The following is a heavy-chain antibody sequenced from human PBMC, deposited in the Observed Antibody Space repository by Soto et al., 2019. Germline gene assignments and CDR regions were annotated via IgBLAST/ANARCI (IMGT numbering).Heavy chain of an antibody. CDR3: ASVPPVGFGDEDV. J-gene: IGHJ6*02. Sequence: QVQLQESGPGLVKPSQTLSLTCTVSGGSISSGGYYWSWIRQHPGKGLEWIGYIYYSGSTYYNPSLKSRVXXSXDTXKNQCSLKLSSVTAADTAVYYCASVPPVGFGDEDVWGQGTTVTVSS. CDR1: GGSISSGGYY. D-gene: IGHD3-10*01. CDR2: IYYSGST. V-gene: IGHV4-31*03.